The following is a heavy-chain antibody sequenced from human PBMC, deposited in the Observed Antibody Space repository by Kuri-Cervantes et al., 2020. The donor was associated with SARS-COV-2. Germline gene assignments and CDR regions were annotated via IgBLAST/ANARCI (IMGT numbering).Heavy chain of an antibody. CDR2: IYYSGST. J-gene: IGHJ6*02. V-gene: IGHV4-59*08. Sequence: GSLRLSCTVSGGPISSYYWSWIRQPPGKGLEWIGYIYYSGSTNYNPSLKSRVTISVDTSKNQFSLKLRSVTAADTAVYYCARVDGGSGWTYYGMDVWGQGTTVTVSS. D-gene: IGHD6-19*01. CDR1: GGPISSYY. CDR3: ARVDGGSGWTYYGMDV.